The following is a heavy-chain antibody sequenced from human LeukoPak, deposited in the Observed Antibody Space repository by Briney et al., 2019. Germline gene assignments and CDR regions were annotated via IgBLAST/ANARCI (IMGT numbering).Heavy chain of an antibody. CDR2: IYYSGST. CDR1: GGCISSSSYY. CDR3: ARGGGYYYDSSGFDY. J-gene: IGHJ4*02. D-gene: IGHD3-22*01. V-gene: IGHV4-39*07. Sequence: SETLSLTCTVSGGCISSSSYYWGWIRQPPGKGLEWIGSIYYSGSTYYNPSLKSRVTITVDTSKNQFSLKLSSVTAADTAVYYCARGGGYYYDSSGFDYWGQGTLVTVSS.